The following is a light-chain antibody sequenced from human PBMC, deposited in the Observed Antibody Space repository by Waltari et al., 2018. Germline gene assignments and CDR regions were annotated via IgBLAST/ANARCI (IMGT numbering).Light chain of an antibody. CDR3: QQYHSTPYT. CDR2: WAS. CDR1: QSVLYSFNNKNF. V-gene: IGKV4-1*01. J-gene: IGKJ2*01. Sequence: DIVMTQSPDSLAVSLGERATINCKSSQSVLYSFNNKNFLSWYQQKPGQPPKLLIYWASTRESGVPERFSGSGSGADFTLTISSLQAEDVAVYYCQQYHSTPYTFGQGRSWRSN.